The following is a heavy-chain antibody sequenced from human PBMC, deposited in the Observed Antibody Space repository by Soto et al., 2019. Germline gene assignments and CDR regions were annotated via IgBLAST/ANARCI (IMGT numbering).Heavy chain of an antibody. J-gene: IGHJ4*02. V-gene: IGHV5-51*01. CDR3: ARLRGREGYLSDY. Sequence: PGESLKISCKGSGYSFTNFWIGWVRQMPGKGLEWMGIIYPGDSETRYSPPFQGPVTISADMSITTAYLQWSSLRASDTAMYYCARLRGREGYLSDYWGQGTLVTVSS. CDR2: IYPGDSET. CDR1: GYSFTNFW. D-gene: IGHD5-12*01.